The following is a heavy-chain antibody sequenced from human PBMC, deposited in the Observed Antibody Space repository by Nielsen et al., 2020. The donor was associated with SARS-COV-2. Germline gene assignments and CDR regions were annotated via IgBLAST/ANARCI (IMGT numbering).Heavy chain of an antibody. Sequence: WVRQAPGQRLEWMGWINAGNGNTKYSQKFQGRVTITRDTSASTAYMELSSLRSEDTAVYYCARVGVYCSGGSCFDYWGQGTLVTVSS. D-gene: IGHD2-15*01. CDR3: ARVGVYCSGGSCFDY. CDR2: INAGNGNT. J-gene: IGHJ4*02. V-gene: IGHV1-3*01.